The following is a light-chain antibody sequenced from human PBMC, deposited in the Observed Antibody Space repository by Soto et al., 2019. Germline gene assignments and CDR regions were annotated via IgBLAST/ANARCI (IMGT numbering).Light chain of an antibody. CDR1: QSVSSNY. CDR3: QQYGSSWT. J-gene: IGKJ1*01. V-gene: IGKV3-20*01. Sequence: EVELTQSPGTLSLSPGERATLSCRASQSVSSNYLAWYQQKPGQAPRLLISGASSRATGIPDRFSGSGSGTDFTLTISRLEPEDFAVYYCQQYGSSWTFGQGTEVEIK. CDR2: GAS.